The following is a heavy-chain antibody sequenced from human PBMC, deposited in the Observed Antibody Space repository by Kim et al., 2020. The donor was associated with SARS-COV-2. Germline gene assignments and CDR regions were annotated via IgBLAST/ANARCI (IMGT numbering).Heavy chain of an antibody. J-gene: IGHJ6*04. D-gene: IGHD4-17*01. Sequence: SETLSLTCAVYGGSFSGYYWSWIRQPPGKGLEWIGEINHSGSTNYNPSLKSRVTISVDTSKNQFSLKLSSVTAADTAVYYCAGLATVTYYYYYYGMDVWGKGTTVTVSS. CDR3: AGLATVTYYYYYYGMDV. CDR1: GGSFSGYY. V-gene: IGHV4-34*01. CDR2: INHSGST.